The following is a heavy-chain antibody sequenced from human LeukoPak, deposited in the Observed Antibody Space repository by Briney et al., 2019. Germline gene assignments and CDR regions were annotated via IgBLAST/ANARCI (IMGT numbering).Heavy chain of an antibody. CDR2: ISGSGGST. D-gene: IGHD2-15*01. Sequence: GGSLRLSCAASGFTFTSYAMSWVRQAPGKGLEWVSTISGSGGSTYYADSVKGRFTISRDNSKNTLCLQMNSLRAEGTAVYYCAKDGRCSGGSCYSSTDYWGQGTLVTVSS. J-gene: IGHJ4*02. CDR3: AKDGRCSGGSCYSSTDY. CDR1: GFTFTSYA. V-gene: IGHV3-23*01.